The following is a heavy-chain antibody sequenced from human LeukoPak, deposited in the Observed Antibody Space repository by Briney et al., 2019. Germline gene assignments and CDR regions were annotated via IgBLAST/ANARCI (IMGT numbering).Heavy chain of an antibody. CDR1: RGTFSSYA. J-gene: IGHJ4*02. V-gene: IGHV1-69*13. CDR2: IIPIFGTA. Sequence: GGSVKVSCKASRGTFSSYAISWVRQAPGQGLEWMGGIIPIFGTANYAQKFQGRVTITADESTSTAYMELSSLRSEDTAVYYCARVGGIVGATDYWGQGTLVTVSS. D-gene: IGHD1-26*01. CDR3: ARVGGIVGATDY.